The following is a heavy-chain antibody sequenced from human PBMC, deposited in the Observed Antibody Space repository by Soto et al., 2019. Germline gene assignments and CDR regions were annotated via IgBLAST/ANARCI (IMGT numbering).Heavy chain of an antibody. CDR1: SDSISSYY. V-gene: IGHV4-59*08. Sequence: QVQLQESGPGLVRPSETLALTCTVSSDSISSYYWIWIRQSTGKGLEWLGYTDYSGNTNYNTSLKSRVTTSGDTSKNQFSLRLSSVTAVDTAVYYCARAVGDPLYYFDYWGQGTLVTVSS. J-gene: IGHJ4*02. CDR3: ARAVGDPLYYFDY. D-gene: IGHD6-19*01. CDR2: TDYSGNT.